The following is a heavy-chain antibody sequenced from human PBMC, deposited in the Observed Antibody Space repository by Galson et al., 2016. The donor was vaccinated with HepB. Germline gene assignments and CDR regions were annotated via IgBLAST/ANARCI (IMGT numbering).Heavy chain of an antibody. D-gene: IGHD5-24*01. Sequence: SLRLSCAASGFTVSSNNMDWVRQAPGKGLEWVANIKQDGSEKSYVDSVKGRFTISRDNAKNSLFLQMNSLRADDTAVYYCARAIATSYWGQGALVTVSS. CDR2: IKQDGSEK. CDR1: GFTVSSNN. J-gene: IGHJ4*02. V-gene: IGHV3-7*05. CDR3: ARAIATSY.